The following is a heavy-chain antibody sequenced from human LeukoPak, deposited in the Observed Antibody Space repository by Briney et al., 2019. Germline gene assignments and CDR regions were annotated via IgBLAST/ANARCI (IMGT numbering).Heavy chain of an antibody. V-gene: IGHV4-59*01. CDR3: ARAQSSSWYYFDY. D-gene: IGHD6-13*01. Sequence: SETLSLTCTVSGGSISSYYWSWIRQPPGKGLEWIGYIYYSGSTNYTPSLKSRVTISVDTSKNQFSLKLSSVTAADTAVYYCARAQSSSWYYFDYWGQGTLVTVSS. CDR2: IYYSGST. J-gene: IGHJ4*02. CDR1: GGSISSYY.